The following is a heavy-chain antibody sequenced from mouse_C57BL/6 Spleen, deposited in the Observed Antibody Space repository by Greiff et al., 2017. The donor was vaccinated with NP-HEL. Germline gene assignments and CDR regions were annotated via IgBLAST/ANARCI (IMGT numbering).Heavy chain of an antibody. CDR1: GYTFTDYY. J-gene: IGHJ4*01. D-gene: IGHD1-1*01. CDR3: ASPYYYGSSYDAMDY. Sequence: VQLQQSGPELVKPGASVKISCKASGYTFTDYYINWVKQRPGQGLEWIGWLFPGSGSTYYNEKFKGKATLTVDKSSSTAYMLLSSLTSEDSAVYFCASPYYYGSSYDAMDYWGQGTSVTVSS. CDR2: LFPGSGST. V-gene: IGHV1-75*01.